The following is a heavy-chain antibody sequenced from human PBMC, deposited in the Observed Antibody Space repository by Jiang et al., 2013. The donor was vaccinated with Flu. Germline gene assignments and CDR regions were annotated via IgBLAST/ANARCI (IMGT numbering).Heavy chain of an antibody. J-gene: IGHJ4*02. CDR1: GYTFTSYG. Sequence: GAEVKKPGASVKVSCKASGYTFTSYGISWVRQAPGQGLEWMGWISAYNGNTNYAQKLQGRVTMTTDTSTSTAYMELRSLRSDDTAVYYCARNTRPIHRINSVTDPPEYWGQGTLVTVSS. CDR3: ARNTRPIHRINSVTDPPEY. V-gene: IGHV1-18*01. D-gene: IGHD4-17*01. CDR2: ISAYNGNT.